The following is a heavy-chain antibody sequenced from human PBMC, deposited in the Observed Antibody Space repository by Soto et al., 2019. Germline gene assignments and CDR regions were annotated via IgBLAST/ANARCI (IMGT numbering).Heavy chain of an antibody. D-gene: IGHD3-10*01. Sequence: QVQLQESGPGLVKPSQTLSLTCTVSGGSISSGGYYWSWIRQHPGKGLEWIGYIYYSGSTYYNPSLKSRVTISVDTSKNQFSPKLSSVTAADTAVYYCARGGVTMVRGVISYFDYWGQGTLVTVSS. V-gene: IGHV4-31*03. CDR2: IYYSGST. CDR1: GGSISSGGYY. J-gene: IGHJ4*02. CDR3: ARGGVTMVRGVISYFDY.